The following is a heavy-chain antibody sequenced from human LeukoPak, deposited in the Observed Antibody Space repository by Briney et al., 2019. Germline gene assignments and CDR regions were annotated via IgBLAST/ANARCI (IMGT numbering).Heavy chain of an antibody. CDR2: ISYDGSTK. V-gene: IGHV3-30*18. CDR3: AKDMYGQENSNDAFDI. D-gene: IGHD2-8*01. CDR1: GFTFSSYG. J-gene: IGHJ3*02. Sequence: PGRSLRLSCAASGFTFSSYGMHWVRQAPGKGLEWVAVISYDGSTKYYVDSVKGRFTISRDNSKNTLYLQMNSLRAEDTAVYYCAKDMYGQENSNDAFDIWGQGTMVTVSS.